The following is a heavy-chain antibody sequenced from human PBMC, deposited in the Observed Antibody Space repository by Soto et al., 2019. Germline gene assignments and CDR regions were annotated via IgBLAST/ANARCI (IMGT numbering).Heavy chain of an antibody. CDR2: INSDGSST. J-gene: IGHJ3*02. CDR1: GFTFSSYW. D-gene: IGHD3-22*01. CDR3: AREGGITMIVVVITNDAFDI. Sequence: RVSLRLSWAASGFTFSSYWMHWVRQAPGKGLVWVSRINSDGSSTSYADSVRGRFTISRDNAKNTLYLQMNSLRAEDTAVYYCAREGGITMIVVVITNDAFDIWGQGTMVTVSS. V-gene: IGHV3-74*01.